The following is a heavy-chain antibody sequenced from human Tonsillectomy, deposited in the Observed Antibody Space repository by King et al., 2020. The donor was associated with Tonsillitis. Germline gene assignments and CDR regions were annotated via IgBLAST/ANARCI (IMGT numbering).Heavy chain of an antibody. V-gene: IGHV1-18*01. CDR3: ARDYDDFWSGSGGWFDP. J-gene: IGHJ5*02. CDR2: ISSYNGKT. D-gene: IGHD3-3*01. Sequence: VQLVESGAEVKKPGASVKVSCTASGYTFTSYGISWVRQAPGQGREWMGWISSYNGKTNYAQKLQGGVTMTTDTYTSTAYIELRSLRSDDTAVYYCARDYDDFWSGSGGWFDPWGQGTLVTVSS. CDR1: GYTFTSYG.